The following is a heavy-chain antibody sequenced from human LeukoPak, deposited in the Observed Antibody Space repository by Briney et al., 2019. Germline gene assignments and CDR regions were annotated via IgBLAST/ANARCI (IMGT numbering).Heavy chain of an antibody. CDR3: AGNDYGGNSGDY. J-gene: IGHJ4*02. V-gene: IGHV3-48*02. Sequence: GGSLRLSCAASGFTFSTYGMNWVRQAPGKGLEWVSYIGTSSSTIYYADSVKGRFTISRDSAKNSLYLQMNSLRDEDTAVYYCAGNDYGGNSGDYWGQGTLVTVSS. D-gene: IGHD4-23*01. CDR2: IGTSSSTI. CDR1: GFTFSTYG.